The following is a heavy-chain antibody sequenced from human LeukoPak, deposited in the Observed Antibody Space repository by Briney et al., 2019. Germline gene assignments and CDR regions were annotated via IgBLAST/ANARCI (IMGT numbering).Heavy chain of an antibody. CDR3: ATKCLGEYCGGDCYYCFDY. D-gene: IGHD2-21*02. J-gene: IGHJ4*02. CDR1: GYTLTQLS. CDR2: FDPEDGET. Sequence: SVKLSCKVSGYTLTQLSMNCVRQAPGKRLEWRGGFDPEDGETIYAQKFQGRVTMTKDTSTDTAYMELSSLRSEDTAVYYWATKCLGEYCGGDCYYCFDYWGQGTLVTVSS. V-gene: IGHV1-24*01.